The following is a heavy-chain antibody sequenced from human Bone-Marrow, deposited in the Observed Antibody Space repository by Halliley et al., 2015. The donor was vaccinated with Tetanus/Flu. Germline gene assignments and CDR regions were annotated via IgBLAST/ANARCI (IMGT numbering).Heavy chain of an antibody. CDR3: ARGMLARRYSLDH. D-gene: IGHD5-18*01. Sequence: QLVQSGAEVRKPGASVKVSCQASGYTFTDHPVHWVRQAPGQRPEWMGWINPDNDRTKYSEKVQGRVALTIDTSASRAYMELTSLTSEDTAVYYCARGMLARRYSLDHWGQGALVTVSS. CDR2: INPDNDRT. CDR1: GYTFTDHP. J-gene: IGHJ5*02. V-gene: IGHV1-3*01.